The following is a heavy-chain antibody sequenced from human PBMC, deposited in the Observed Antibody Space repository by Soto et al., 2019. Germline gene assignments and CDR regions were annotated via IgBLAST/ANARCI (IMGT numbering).Heavy chain of an antibody. D-gene: IGHD1-26*01. CDR2: IIPMYDSA. CDR1: GGTFKTYT. Sequence: QVQLVQSGAELKKPGSSVNVSCAASGGTFKTYTINWVRQAPGQGLEWIGQIIPMYDSANYAQRFQGRVTISADKSTKIAYLELSGLRSEDTALYYCTTWRTYSGSYCFDYWGQGTLFSVSS. CDR3: TTWRTYSGSYCFDY. J-gene: IGHJ4*02. V-gene: IGHV1-69*06.